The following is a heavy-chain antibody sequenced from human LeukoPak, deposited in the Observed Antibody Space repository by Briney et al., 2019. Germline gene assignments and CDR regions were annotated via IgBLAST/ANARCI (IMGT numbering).Heavy chain of an antibody. CDR1: GITFSSYA. Sequence: GGSLRLSCAASGITFSSYAMSWVRLAPGKGLEWVSAISGSGGSTYYADSVKGRFTISRDNSKNTLYLQMNSLRAEDTAVYYCAKDLGGSYDYWGQGTLVTVSS. D-gene: IGHD1-26*01. CDR3: AKDLGGSYDY. J-gene: IGHJ4*02. V-gene: IGHV3-23*01. CDR2: ISGSGGST.